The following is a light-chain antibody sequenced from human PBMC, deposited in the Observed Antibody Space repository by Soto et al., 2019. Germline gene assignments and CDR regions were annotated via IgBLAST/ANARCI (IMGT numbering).Light chain of an antibody. Sequence: PGERATLSCRASQRITSTFLAWYQQKPGQAPRLLIYGASNRATGIPDRFSGSGSGTDFTLTISRLEPEDFAVYYCQQYGSSGTFGQGTKVDIK. V-gene: IGKV3-20*01. J-gene: IGKJ1*01. CDR3: QQYGSSGT. CDR2: GAS. CDR1: QRITSTF.